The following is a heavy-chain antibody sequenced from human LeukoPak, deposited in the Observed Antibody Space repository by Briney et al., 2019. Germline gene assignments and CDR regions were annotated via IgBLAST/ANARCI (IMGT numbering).Heavy chain of an antibody. Sequence: PGGSLRLSCAASGFTFSSYAMHWVRQAPGKGLEWVAVISYDGSNKYYADSVKGRFTISRDNSKNTLYLQMNSLRAEDTAVYYCARESRLWAPVDYWGQGTLVTVSS. J-gene: IGHJ4*02. D-gene: IGHD2-21*01. CDR2: ISYDGSNK. CDR1: GFTFSSYA. V-gene: IGHV3-30-3*01. CDR3: ARESRLWAPVDY.